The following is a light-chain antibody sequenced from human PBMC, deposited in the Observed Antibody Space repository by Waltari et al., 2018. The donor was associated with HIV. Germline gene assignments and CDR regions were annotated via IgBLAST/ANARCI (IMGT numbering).Light chain of an antibody. J-gene: IGKJ3*01. V-gene: IGKV3-20*01. CDR2: AAS. Sequence: EIVLTQSPDTLSLSPGDRATLSCRASQSVSSNYLAWYQQKPGQAPRLLIYAASRRATGIPDRFSGSGSGTDFTLTINRLEPEDFAVYYCQQYGTSPFTFGPGTKVEIK. CDR1: QSVSSNY. CDR3: QQYGTSPFT.